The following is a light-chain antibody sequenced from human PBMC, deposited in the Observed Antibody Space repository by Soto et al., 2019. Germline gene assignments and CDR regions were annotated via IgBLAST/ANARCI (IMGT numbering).Light chain of an antibody. Sequence: QSVLTQAPSVSGAPGQRVTISCTGSSSNIGAGYDVHWYQQLPGTAPRLLIFINTNRPSGVPDRFSGSKSGTSASLAITGLQAEDEADYYCQSYDSSLSGYVFGTGTKGTVL. CDR1: SSNIGAGYD. CDR3: QSYDSSLSGYV. CDR2: INT. V-gene: IGLV1-40*01. J-gene: IGLJ1*01.